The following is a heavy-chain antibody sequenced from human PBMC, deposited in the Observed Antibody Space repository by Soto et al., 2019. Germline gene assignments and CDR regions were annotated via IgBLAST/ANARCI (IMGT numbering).Heavy chain of an antibody. CDR3: ARDALWFGEFYYYYGMDV. D-gene: IGHD3-10*01. Sequence: ASVKVSCKASGYTFTSYGISWVRQAPGQGLEWMGWISAYNGNTNYAQKIQGRVTMTTDTSTSTAYMELRSLRSDDTAVYYCARDALWFGEFYYYYGMDVWGQGTTVTVSS. J-gene: IGHJ6*02. V-gene: IGHV1-18*01. CDR2: ISAYNGNT. CDR1: GYTFTSYG.